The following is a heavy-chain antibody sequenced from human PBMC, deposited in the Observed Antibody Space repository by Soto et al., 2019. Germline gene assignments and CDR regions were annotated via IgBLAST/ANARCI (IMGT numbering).Heavy chain of an antibody. Sequence: QVQLVQSGAEVKKPGASVKVSCKASGYTFISYAMHWVRQAPGQGLEWMGWIIPGNGNTEYSQKFQGRVTFTRDTXXXXXXXXXXXXXXXXXXXXYCERVPGYWGQGSLVTVSS. V-gene: IGHV1-3*01. CDR3: ERVPGY. CDR1: GYTFISYA. D-gene: IGHD3-22*01. CDR2: IIPGNGNT. J-gene: IGHJ4*02.